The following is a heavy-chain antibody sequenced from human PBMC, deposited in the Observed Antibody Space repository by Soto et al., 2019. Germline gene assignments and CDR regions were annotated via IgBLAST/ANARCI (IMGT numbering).Heavy chain of an antibody. CDR3: ARDQQGYSISWFYFDY. J-gene: IGHJ4*02. D-gene: IGHD6-13*01. CDR2: ISYDGSNK. V-gene: IGHV3-30*03. CDR1: GFTFSSHG. Sequence: RLSCAASGFTFSSHGMHWVRQAPGKGLEWVAVISYDGSNKYYADSVKGRFTISRDNSKSTLYLQMNSLRGEDTAVYYCARDQQGYSISWFYFDYWGQGTLVTVSS.